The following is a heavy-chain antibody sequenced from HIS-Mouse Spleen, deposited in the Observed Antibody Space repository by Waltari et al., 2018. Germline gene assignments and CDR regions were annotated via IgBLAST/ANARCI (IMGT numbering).Heavy chain of an antibody. V-gene: IGHV3-53*01. J-gene: IGHJ4*02. D-gene: IGHD1-26*01. Sequence: EVQLLDSGGGLIQPGGSLRLSCASSGFTVSSNYISWVRQAPGKGLEWVSVLYGGGSTYYADSVKGRFTISGDNSKNTLYLQMNSLRAEDTAVYYCARGAGYSGSYYVGYWGQGTLVTVSS. CDR3: ARGAGYSGSYYVGY. CDR2: LYGGGST. CDR1: GFTVSSNY.